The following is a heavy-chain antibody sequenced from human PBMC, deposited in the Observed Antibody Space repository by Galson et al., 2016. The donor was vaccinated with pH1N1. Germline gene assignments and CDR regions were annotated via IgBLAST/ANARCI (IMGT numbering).Heavy chain of an antibody. CDR3: ARDAALVDVWDHDAFDI. CDR1: GDTFNYYT. D-gene: IGHD1-26*01. Sequence: SVKVSCKASGDTFNYYTINWVRQAPGQGLQWMGRIIPVLSLPTYAQTFQGRVTISADKSTTTVHMHLSSLTSEDTALYYCARDAALVDVWDHDAFDIWGQGTMVTVSS. V-gene: IGHV1-69*04. J-gene: IGHJ3*02. CDR2: IIPVLSLP.